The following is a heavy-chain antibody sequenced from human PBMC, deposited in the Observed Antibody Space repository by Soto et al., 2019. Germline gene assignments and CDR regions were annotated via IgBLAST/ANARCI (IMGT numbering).Heavy chain of an antibody. Sequence: QVQLQQSGPGLVKPSQTLSLTCAISGNSVSTIGVAWNWIRQSPARGLEWLGRTYYRSKWIYDYALSVKSRIAINPGTSKNQFSLQLNSVAPDDTAVVFCARDYSWAFDYWGQGILVTVSS. CDR2: TYYRSKWIY. D-gene: IGHD1-26*01. CDR3: ARDYSWAFDY. CDR1: GNSVSTIGVA. V-gene: IGHV6-1*01. J-gene: IGHJ4*02.